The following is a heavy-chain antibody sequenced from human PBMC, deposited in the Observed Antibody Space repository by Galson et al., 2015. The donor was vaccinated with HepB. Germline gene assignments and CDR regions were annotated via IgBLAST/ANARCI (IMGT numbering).Heavy chain of an antibody. J-gene: IGHJ4*02. CDR2: IYYSGST. CDR1: GDSINNHY. Sequence: ETLSLTCIVSGDSINNHYWSWFRQSPGKGLEWIGYIYYSGSTKYNPSFTSRVTISVDTSKNQFSLRLNSVTPADTAIYYCARTPSRGGFDSWGQGTQVTVSS. D-gene: IGHD4-23*01. V-gene: IGHV4-59*11. CDR3: ARTPSRGGFDS.